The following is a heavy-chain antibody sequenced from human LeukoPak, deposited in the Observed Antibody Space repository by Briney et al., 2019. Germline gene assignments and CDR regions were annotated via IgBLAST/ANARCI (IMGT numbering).Heavy chain of an antibody. CDR2: IYTSGSA. V-gene: IGHV4-61*02. Sequence: PSETLSLTCTVSGGSISSGSYYWSWIRQPAGKGLEWIGRIYTSGSANYNPSLRSRVTISVDTSKNQFSLKLRSVTAADTAVYYCAGDIAARRDDVFDIWGQGTMVTVSS. D-gene: IGHD6-6*01. J-gene: IGHJ3*02. CDR3: AGDIAARRDDVFDI. CDR1: GGSISSGSYY.